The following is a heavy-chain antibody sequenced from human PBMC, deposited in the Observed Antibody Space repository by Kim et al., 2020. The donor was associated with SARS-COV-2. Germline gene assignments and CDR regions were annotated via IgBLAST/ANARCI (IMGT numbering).Heavy chain of an antibody. CDR1: GYTFTSYY. V-gene: IGHV1-46*01. Sequence: ASVKVSCKASGYTFTSYYMHWVRQAPGQGLEWMGIINPSGGSTSYAQKFQGRVTMTRDTSTSTVYMELSSLRSEDTAVYYCARDDGGYRDYGDPDILTPSGWFDPWGQGTLVTVSS. CDR3: ARDDGGYRDYGDPDILTPSGWFDP. J-gene: IGHJ5*02. D-gene: IGHD4-17*01. CDR2: INPSGGST.